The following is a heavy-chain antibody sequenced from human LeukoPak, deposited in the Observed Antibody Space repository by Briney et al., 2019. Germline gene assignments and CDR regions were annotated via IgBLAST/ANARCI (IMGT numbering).Heavy chain of an antibody. V-gene: IGHV4-39*01. CDR2: IYYSGST. CDR1: GGSISSSSYY. J-gene: IGHJ5*02. D-gene: IGHD3-10*01. Sequence: PSETLSLTCTVSGGSISSSSYYWGWIRQPPGKGLEWIGSIYYSGSTYYNPSLKSRVTISVDTSKNQFSLKLSSVTAADTAVYYCARHGFRFDPWGQGTLVTVSS. CDR3: ARHGFRFDP.